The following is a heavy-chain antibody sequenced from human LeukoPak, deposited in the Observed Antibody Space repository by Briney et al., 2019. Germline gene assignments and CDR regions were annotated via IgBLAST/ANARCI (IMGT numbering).Heavy chain of an antibody. J-gene: IGHJ4*02. V-gene: IGHV3-48*01. Sequence: PGGSLRLSCAASGFTFSDYSMNWVRQAPGKGLEDLSYINSDGKSTWYADSVKGRFTASRDNAKNSLYLQMNSLRAEDTAVYYCAKDGGDYGDYYDYWGQGTLVTVSS. CDR1: GFTFSDYS. CDR2: INSDGKST. D-gene: IGHD4-17*01. CDR3: AKDGGDYGDYYDY.